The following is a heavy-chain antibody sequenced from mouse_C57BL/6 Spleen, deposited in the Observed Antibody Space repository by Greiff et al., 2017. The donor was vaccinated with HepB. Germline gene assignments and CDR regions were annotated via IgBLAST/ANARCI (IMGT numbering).Heavy chain of an antibody. V-gene: IGHV10-1*01. J-gene: IGHJ4*01. CDR3: VRQGDYGNYLYYAMDY. D-gene: IGHD2-1*01. Sequence: EVQGVESGGGLVQPKGSLKLSCAASGFSFNTYAMNWVRQAPGKGLEWVARIRSKSNNYATYYADSVKDSFTISRDDSESMLYLQMNNLKTEDTAMYYCVRQGDYGNYLYYAMDYWGQGTSVTVSS. CDR2: IRSKSNNYAT. CDR1: GFSFNTYA.